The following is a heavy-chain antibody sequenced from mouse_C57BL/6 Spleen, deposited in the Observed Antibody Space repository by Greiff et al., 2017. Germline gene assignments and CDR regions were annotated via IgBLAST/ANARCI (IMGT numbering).Heavy chain of an antibody. CDR2: IDPSDSET. CDR1: GYTFTRYW. V-gene: IGHV1-52*01. CDR3: ARRGAYYYGDAMDY. Sequence: QVQLQQPGAELVRPGSSVKLSCKASGYTFTRYWMHWVKQRPIQGLEWIGNIDPSDSETHYNQKFKDKATLTVDKSSSTAYMQPSSLTSEDSAVYYCARRGAYYYGDAMDYWGQGTSVTVSS. J-gene: IGHJ4*01. D-gene: IGHD1-1*01.